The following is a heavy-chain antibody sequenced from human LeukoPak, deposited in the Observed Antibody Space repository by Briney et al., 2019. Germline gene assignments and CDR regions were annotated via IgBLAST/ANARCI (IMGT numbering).Heavy chain of an antibody. CDR1: GFTFSSYS. CDR2: ISSSSGTI. CDR3: ARERFGDFDY. D-gene: IGHD3-10*01. J-gene: IGHJ4*02. Sequence: GGSLRLSCAASGFTFSSYSMNWVRQAPGKGLEWVSYISSSSGTIYYADSVKGRFTISRDNAKNSLCLQMNSLRDDDTAVYYCARERFGDFDYGGQGTLVTVSS. V-gene: IGHV3-48*02.